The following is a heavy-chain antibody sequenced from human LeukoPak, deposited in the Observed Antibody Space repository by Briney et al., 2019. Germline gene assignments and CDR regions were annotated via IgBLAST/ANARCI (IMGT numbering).Heavy chain of an antibody. Sequence: SETLSLTCTVSGGSISSHHWSWIPQTPGKGLEWIGYFYYSGGTNYNPSLKSRVTISVDTSTNQFSLKLSSVTAADTAVYYCARCVTGYHHFEYWGQGTLVTVSS. V-gene: IGHV4-59*11. D-gene: IGHD5-12*01. CDR3: ARCVTGYHHFEY. CDR2: FYYSGGT. CDR1: GGSISSHH. J-gene: IGHJ4*02.